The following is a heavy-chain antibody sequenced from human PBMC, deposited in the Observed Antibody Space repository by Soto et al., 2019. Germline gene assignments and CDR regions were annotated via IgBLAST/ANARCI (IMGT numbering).Heavy chain of an antibody. CDR1: GYTFTSYG. J-gene: IGHJ4*02. D-gene: IGHD3-3*01. Sequence: ATVKVSCKASGYTFTSYGISWVRQAPGQGLEWMGWISAYNGNTNYAQKLQGRVTMTTDTSTSTAYMELRSLRSDVTAVYYCARDSDFWSGYYLDYWGQGTLVTVSS. CDR2: ISAYNGNT. V-gene: IGHV1-18*01. CDR3: ARDSDFWSGYYLDY.